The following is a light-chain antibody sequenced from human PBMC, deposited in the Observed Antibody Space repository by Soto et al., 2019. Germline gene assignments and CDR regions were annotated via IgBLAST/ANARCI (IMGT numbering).Light chain of an antibody. Sequence: DIVITQSPDSLTVYLGERATINCKSSQSVLYSSNNENYLAWYLQKPGQPPKLLVYWASTRESGVPDRFSGSGSGTDFTLTISSLQAEDVAVYYCQQYYGIPRTFGQGTKVDIK. V-gene: IGKV4-1*01. CDR3: QQYYGIPRT. CDR2: WAS. J-gene: IGKJ1*01. CDR1: QSVLYSSNNENY.